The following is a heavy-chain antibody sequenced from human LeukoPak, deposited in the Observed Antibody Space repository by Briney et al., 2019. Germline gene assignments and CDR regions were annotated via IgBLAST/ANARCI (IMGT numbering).Heavy chain of an antibody. CDR2: ISSNGDNT. CDR1: GFTFSTYV. J-gene: IGHJ4*02. CDR3: VRGTGY. V-gene: IGHV3-64D*06. Sequence: GGSLRLSCSVSGFTFSTYVMHWVRQAPGKGLEYVSAISSNGDNTYYADSVKGRFTISRDNAKNTLYLQMSSLRADDTAVYYCVRGTGYWGQGTLVTVSS.